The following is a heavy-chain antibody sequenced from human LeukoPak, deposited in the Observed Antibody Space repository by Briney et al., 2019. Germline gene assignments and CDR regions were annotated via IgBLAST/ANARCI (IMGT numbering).Heavy chain of an antibody. Sequence: GGSLRLSCAASGFTFSSYNMNWVRQAPGKGLEWVANMNLDGSEKYYVDSVKGRFIISRDNAKNSLFLQMNSLIAEDTAVYYCARDDGFSCYSYWGQGTLVTVSS. CDR3: ARDDGFSCYSY. D-gene: IGHD3/OR15-3a*01. CDR2: MNLDGSEK. V-gene: IGHV3-7*01. CDR1: GFTFSSYN. J-gene: IGHJ4*02.